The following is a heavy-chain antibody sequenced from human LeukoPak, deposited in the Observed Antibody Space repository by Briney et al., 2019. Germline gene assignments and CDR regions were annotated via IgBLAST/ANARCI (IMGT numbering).Heavy chain of an antibody. CDR2: IYYSGST. CDR1: GGSITTHY. Sequence: PSETLSLTCTVSGGSITTHYWGWIRQPPGKGLEWIGYIYYSGSTNYNPSLKSRVTISVDTSKNQFSLKLSSVTAADTAVYYCATSSGWYPWFDPWGQGTLVTVSS. D-gene: IGHD6-19*01. V-gene: IGHV4-59*11. J-gene: IGHJ5*02. CDR3: ATSSGWYPWFDP.